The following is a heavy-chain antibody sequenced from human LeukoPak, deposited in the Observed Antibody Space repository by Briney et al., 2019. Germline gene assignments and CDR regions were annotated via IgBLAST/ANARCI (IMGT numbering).Heavy chain of an antibody. CDR2: IKPDGSDK. V-gene: IGHV3-7*01. CDR3: ATISAQTFDI. CDR1: GFSFRSHW. J-gene: IGHJ3*02. Sequence: GGSLRLSCVSSGFSFRSHWVNWVRQSPGKGLEWVANIKPDGSDKYYVDSARGRFTVSRDNAKNSAFLQMNSLRAEDTAIYYCATISAQTFDIWGQGTLVSVSS. D-gene: IGHD5-24*01.